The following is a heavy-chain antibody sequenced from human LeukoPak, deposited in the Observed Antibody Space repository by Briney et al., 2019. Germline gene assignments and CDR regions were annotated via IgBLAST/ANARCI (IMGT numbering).Heavy chain of an antibody. J-gene: IGHJ4*02. V-gene: IGHV3-23*01. D-gene: IGHD3-22*01. CDR2: ISGSGGST. CDR3: AKDNSDDSSGYYTDY. CDR1: GFTFSSYA. Sequence: PGGSLRLSCAASGFTFSSYAMSWVRQATGKGLEWVSAISGSGGSTYYADSVKGRFTISRDNSKNTLYLQMNSLRAEDTAVYYCAKDNSDDSSGYYTDYWGQGTLVTVSS.